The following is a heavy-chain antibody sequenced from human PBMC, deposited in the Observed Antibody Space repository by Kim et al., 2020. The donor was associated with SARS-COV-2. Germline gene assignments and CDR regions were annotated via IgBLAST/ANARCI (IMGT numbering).Heavy chain of an antibody. Sequence: GGSLRLSCAASGPTSRNSSMSWVRQAPGKGLECVAGIFGSGSGTYYADSVRGRFIISRDNSQGTVYLQIDNLRGEATAIYYCAGHLSITTGTFSWYLDLWGRGTRVTVS. CDR1: GPTSRNSS. CDR2: IFGSGSGT. V-gene: IGHV3-23*01. CDR3: AGHLSITTGTFSWYLDL. D-gene: IGHD3-3*02. J-gene: IGHJ2*01.